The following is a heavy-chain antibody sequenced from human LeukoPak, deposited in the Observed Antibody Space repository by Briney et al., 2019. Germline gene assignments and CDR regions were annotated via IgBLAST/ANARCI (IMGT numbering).Heavy chain of an antibody. CDR1: GFTFSSYA. D-gene: IGHD3-3*01. CDR2: ISYDGSNK. J-gene: IGHJ3*02. V-gene: IGHV3-30-3*02. Sequence: PGGSLRLSCAASGFTFSSYAMHWVRQAPGKGLEWVAVISYDGSNKYYADSVKGRFTISRDNSKNTLYLQMNSLRAEDTAVYYCAKSIRPPGIFGVVQPAFDIWGQGTMVTVSS. CDR3: AKSIRPPGIFGVVQPAFDI.